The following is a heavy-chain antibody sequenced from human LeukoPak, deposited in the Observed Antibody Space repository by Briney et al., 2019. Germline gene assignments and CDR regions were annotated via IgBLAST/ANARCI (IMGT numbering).Heavy chain of an antibody. J-gene: IGHJ4*02. Sequence: GGSLRLSCVASGLAFSSYSMHCVRQAPGKGLEWVGVISYDGSDEYYTDSVKGRFTISRDNSKNTVYLQMNSLRADDTAVYYCARDFTPEWFDIHWGQGTLVTVS. CDR3: ARDFTPEWFDIH. CDR2: ISYDGSDE. V-gene: IGHV3-30*04. D-gene: IGHD3-3*01. CDR1: GLAFSSYS.